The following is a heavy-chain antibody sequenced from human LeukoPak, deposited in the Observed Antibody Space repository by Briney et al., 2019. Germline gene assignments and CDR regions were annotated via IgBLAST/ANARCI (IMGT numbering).Heavy chain of an antibody. V-gene: IGHV4-34*01. Sequence: PSETLSLTCAVYGGSFSGYYWSWIRQPPGKGREWIGEINHSGSTNYNPSLKSRVTISVDTSKNQFSLKLSSVTAAETAVYYCATSNLDCSSTSCYVGYWGQGTLVTVSS. D-gene: IGHD2-2*01. CDR2: INHSGST. J-gene: IGHJ1*01. CDR1: GGSFSGYY. CDR3: ATSNLDCSSTSCYVGY.